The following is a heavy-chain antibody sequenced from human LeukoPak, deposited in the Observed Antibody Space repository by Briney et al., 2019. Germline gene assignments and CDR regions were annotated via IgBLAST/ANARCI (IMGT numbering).Heavy chain of an antibody. V-gene: IGHV3-23*01. CDR1: GFTFSSYA. CDR2: ISGSGGST. D-gene: IGHD3-22*01. J-gene: IGHJ4*02. Sequence: GGSLRLSCAASGFTFSSYAMSWVRQAPGKGLEWVSAISGSGGSTYYADSVKGRFTISRDNSKNTLYLQMNSLRAEDTAVYYCAKGHQRTYYYDSSGYSSFDYWGQGTLVTVPS. CDR3: AKGHQRTYYYDSSGYSSFDY.